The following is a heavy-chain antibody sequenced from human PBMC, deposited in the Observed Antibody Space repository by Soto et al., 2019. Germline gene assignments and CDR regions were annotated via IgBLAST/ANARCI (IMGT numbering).Heavy chain of an antibody. CDR2: IKSKPNGETL. D-gene: IGHD6-13*01. Sequence: KAGGSLRLSCAASGFTFSNAWISWVRQAPGKGLEWVGRIKSKPNGETLDYAAPVKGRFSISRDDSKNTLFLQMNSLKTEDIGVYYCTTTLGAAPCGYWGQGTLVTVSS. CDR1: GFTFSNAW. J-gene: IGHJ4*02. V-gene: IGHV3-15*01. CDR3: TTTLGAAPCGY.